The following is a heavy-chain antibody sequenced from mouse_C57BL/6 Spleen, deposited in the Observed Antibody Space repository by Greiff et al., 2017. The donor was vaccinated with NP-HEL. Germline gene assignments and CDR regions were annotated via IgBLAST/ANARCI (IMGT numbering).Heavy chain of an antibody. J-gene: IGHJ4*01. Sequence: QVQLQQPGAELVRPGTSVKLSCKASGYTFTSYWMHWVKQRPGQGLEWIGVIDPSDSYTNYNQKFKGKATLTVDTSSSTAYMQLSSLTSEDSAVYYCARCPNYYGSSYDYAMDYWGQGTSVTVSS. D-gene: IGHD1-1*01. CDR2: IDPSDSYT. CDR1: GYTFTSYW. V-gene: IGHV1-59*01. CDR3: ARCPNYYGSSYDYAMDY.